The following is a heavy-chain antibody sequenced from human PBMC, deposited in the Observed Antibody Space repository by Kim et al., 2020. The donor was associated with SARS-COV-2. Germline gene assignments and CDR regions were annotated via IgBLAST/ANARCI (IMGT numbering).Heavy chain of an antibody. Sequence: SETLSLTCAVYGGSFSGYYWSWIRQPPGKGLEWIGEINHSGSTNYNPSLKSRVTISVDTSKNQFSLKLSSVTAADTAVYYCARWRGIQLWLGWFDPWGQG. CDR1: GGSFSGYY. J-gene: IGHJ5*02. CDR2: INHSGST. CDR3: ARWRGIQLWLGWFDP. D-gene: IGHD5-18*01. V-gene: IGHV4-34*01.